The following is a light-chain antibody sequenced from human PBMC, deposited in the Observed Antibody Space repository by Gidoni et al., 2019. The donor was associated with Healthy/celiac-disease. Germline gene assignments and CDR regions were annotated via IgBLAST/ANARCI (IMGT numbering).Light chain of an antibody. CDR3: QQYNSYST. CDR1: QSISSW. V-gene: IGKV1-5*03. J-gene: IGKJ1*01. CDR2: KAS. Sequence: DIQMTQSPSTLSASVGDTGTITCRASQSISSWLAWYQQKPGKAPKLLIYKASSLESGVPSRFSGSGSGKEFTLTISSLQPDDFATYYCQQYNSYSTFGQGTKVEIK.